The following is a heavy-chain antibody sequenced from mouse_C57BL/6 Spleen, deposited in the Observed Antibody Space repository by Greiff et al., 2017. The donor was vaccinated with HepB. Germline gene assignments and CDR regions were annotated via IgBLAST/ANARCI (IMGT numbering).Heavy chain of an antibody. Sequence: VQLQQSVAELVRPGASVKLSCTASGFNIKNTYMHWVKQRPEQGLEWIGRIDPANGNTKYAPKFQGKATITADTSSNTAYLQLSSLTSEDTAIYYWASPVYDGYYWFAYWGQGTLVTVSA. J-gene: IGHJ3*01. CDR2: IDPANGNT. CDR1: GFNIKNTY. CDR3: ASPVYDGYYWFAY. D-gene: IGHD2-3*01. V-gene: IGHV14-3*01.